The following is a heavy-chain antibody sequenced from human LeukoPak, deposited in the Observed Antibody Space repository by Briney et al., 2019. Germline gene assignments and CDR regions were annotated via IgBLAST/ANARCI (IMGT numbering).Heavy chain of an antibody. J-gene: IGHJ5*02. D-gene: IGHD2-15*01. Sequence: RGSLRLSCAASGFTFSSYWMSWVRQAPGKGLEWVANIKQDGSEKYYVDSVKGRFTISRDNAKNSLYLQMNSLRAEDTAVYYCARDGVVVGIGWFDPWGQGTLVTVSS. CDR2: IKQDGSEK. CDR1: GFTFSSYW. CDR3: ARDGVVVGIGWFDP. V-gene: IGHV3-7*01.